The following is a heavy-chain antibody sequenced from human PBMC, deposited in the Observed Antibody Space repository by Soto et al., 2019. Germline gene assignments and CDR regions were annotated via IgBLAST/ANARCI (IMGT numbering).Heavy chain of an antibody. CDR3: ATGQKYVAGSSEYFQH. D-gene: IGHD3-10*01. J-gene: IGHJ1*01. Sequence: ASVKVSCKVSGYTLTELSMHWVRQAPGKGLEWMGGFDPEDGETIYAQKFQGRVTMTEDTSTDTAYMELSSLRSEDTAVYCWATGQKYVAGSSEYFQHWGQGTLVTVSS. V-gene: IGHV1-24*01. CDR2: FDPEDGET. CDR1: GYTLTELS.